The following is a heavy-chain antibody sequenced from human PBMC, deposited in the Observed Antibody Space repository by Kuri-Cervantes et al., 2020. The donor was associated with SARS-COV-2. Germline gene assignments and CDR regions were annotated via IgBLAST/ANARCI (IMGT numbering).Heavy chain of an antibody. J-gene: IGHJ4*02. CDR1: GFTFSGHW. CDR3: VRDGDHWNFDY. CDR2: INPDGSYT. Sequence: GGSLKISCAASGFTFSGHWIHWVRQAPGKGLVWVSRINPDGSYTNNADSVKGRFTLSRDNAKNMLFLQMNSLRAEDTAVYYCVRDGDHWNFDYWGQGTLVTVSS. V-gene: IGHV3-74*01. D-gene: IGHD1-1*01.